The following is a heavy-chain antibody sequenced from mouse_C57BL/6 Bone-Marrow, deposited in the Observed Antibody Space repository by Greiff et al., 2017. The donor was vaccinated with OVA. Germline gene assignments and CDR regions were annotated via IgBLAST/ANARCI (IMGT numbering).Heavy chain of an antibody. V-gene: IGHV2-2*01. CDR3: ARNYDSSGYVGFGD. CDR2: IRSGGST. CDR1: GFSLTSYG. D-gene: IGHD3-2*02. J-gene: IGHJ3*01. Sequence: QVQLQQSGPGLVQPSQSLSITCTVSGFSLTSYGVHWVRQSPGKGLEWLGVIRSGGSTAYNEAFISRLSISKDNSKGQVFFKRSSLQADDTAIYYCARNYDSSGYVGFGDWGKATLVTVS.